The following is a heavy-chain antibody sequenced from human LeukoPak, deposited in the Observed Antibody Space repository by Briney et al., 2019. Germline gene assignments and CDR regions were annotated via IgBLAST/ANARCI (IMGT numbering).Heavy chain of an antibody. Sequence: SGGSLRLSCAASGFTFSSYGMHWVRQAPGKGLEWVAFIRYDGSNKYYADSVKGRFTISRDNSKNTLYLQMNSLRAEDTAVYYCAKGPAPPYYDFWSGSLGYYYYYMDVWGKGTTVTVSS. J-gene: IGHJ6*03. CDR3: AKGPAPPYYDFWSGSLGYYYYYMDV. CDR1: GFTFSSYG. CDR2: IRYDGSNK. V-gene: IGHV3-30*02. D-gene: IGHD3-3*01.